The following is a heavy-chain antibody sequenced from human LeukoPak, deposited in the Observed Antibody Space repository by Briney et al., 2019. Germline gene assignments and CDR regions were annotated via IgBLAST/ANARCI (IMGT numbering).Heavy chain of an antibody. D-gene: IGHD3-22*01. Sequence: PSETLSLTCAVSGGSISSSNWWSLLRQPPGKLLEWIGEIYHSGSTNYNPSLKSRVTISVDKSKNQFSLKLSSVTAADTAVYYCARGYYDSSGGLFDYWGQGTLVTVSS. CDR3: ARGYYDSSGGLFDY. V-gene: IGHV4-4*02. CDR2: IYHSGST. CDR1: GGSISSSNW. J-gene: IGHJ4*02.